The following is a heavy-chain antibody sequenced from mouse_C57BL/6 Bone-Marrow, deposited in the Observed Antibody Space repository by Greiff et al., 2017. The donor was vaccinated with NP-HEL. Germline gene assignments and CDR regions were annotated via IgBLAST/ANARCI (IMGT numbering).Heavy chain of an antibody. CDR2: INPGSGGT. V-gene: IGHV1-54*01. D-gene: IGHD1-1*01. CDR1: GYAFTNYL. J-gene: IGHJ2*01. Sequence: QVQLQQSGAELVRPGTSVKVSCKASGYAFTNYLIEWVKQRPGQGLEWIGVINPGSGGTNYNEKFKGKATLTADKSSSTAYMQLSSLTSEDSAVYFCARIAPYYYGSSLDYWGQGTTLTVSS. CDR3: ARIAPYYYGSSLDY.